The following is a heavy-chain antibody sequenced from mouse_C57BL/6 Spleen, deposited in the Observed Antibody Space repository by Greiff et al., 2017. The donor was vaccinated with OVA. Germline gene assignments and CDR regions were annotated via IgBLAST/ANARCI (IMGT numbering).Heavy chain of an antibody. D-gene: IGHD2-5*01. V-gene: IGHV3-6*01. CDR3: ASTYYSNYGSAY. CDR1: GYSITSGYY. J-gene: IGHJ3*01. Sequence: EVKLVESGPGLVKPSQSLSLTCSVTGYSITSGYYWNWIRQFPGNKLEWMGYISYDGSNNYNPSLKNRISITRDTSKNQFFLKLNSVTTEDTATYYCASTYYSNYGSAYWGQGTLVTVSA. CDR2: ISYDGSN.